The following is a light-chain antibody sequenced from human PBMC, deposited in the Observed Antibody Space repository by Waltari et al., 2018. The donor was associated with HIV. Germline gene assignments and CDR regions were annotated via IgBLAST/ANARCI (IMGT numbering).Light chain of an antibody. J-gene: IGKJ4*01. CDR1: HDISRS. Sequence: DIQLTQSPSSVSASVGDTVTVTCRASHDISRSLAWYQQKPGKAPELLIFAASTLQSGVSSRFRGSGSGTSFTLTINTLQTEDFATYYCQQADSLPLTFGGGTKVEI. CDR3: QQADSLPLT. CDR2: AAS. V-gene: IGKV1-12*01.